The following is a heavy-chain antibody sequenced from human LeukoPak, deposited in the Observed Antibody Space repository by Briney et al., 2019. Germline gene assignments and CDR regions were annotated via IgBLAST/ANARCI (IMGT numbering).Heavy chain of an antibody. V-gene: IGHV4-39*07. CDR1: GGSISSSTYY. CDR3: AKDHYDSSGYPFDY. J-gene: IGHJ4*02. Sequence: SEILSLTCTVSGGSISSSTYYWGWIRQPPGKGLEWIGSIYYRGNSYYNPPLKSGSTISVDTSKNHFSLQLRAVTAADTAVYYCAKDHYDSSGYPFDYWGQGTLVTVSS. D-gene: IGHD3-22*01. CDR2: IYYRGNS.